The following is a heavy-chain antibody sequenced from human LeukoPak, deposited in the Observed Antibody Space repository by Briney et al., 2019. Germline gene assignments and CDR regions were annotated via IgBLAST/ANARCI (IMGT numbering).Heavy chain of an antibody. CDR2: IYSGGST. J-gene: IGHJ4*02. CDR1: GFTFSSYS. D-gene: IGHD2-21*01. CDR3: ARVRGLFQPVSY. Sequence: GGSLRLSCAASGFTFSSYSMNWVRQAPGKGLEWVSVIYSGGSTYYADSVKGRFTISRDNSKNTLYLQMNSLRAEDTAVYYCARVRGLFQPVSYWGQGTLVTVSS. V-gene: IGHV3-53*01.